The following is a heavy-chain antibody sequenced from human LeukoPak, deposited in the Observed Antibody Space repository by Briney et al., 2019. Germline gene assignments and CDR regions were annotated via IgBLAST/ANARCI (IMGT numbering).Heavy chain of an antibody. J-gene: IGHJ3*02. Sequence: GGSLTLSCAASGFTFSSYWMSWVRQAPGKGLEWVANIKQDGSEKYYVDSVKGQSTISRDNAKNSLYLQMNSLRAEDTAVYYCAKDDDYGDYAAFDIWGQGTMVTVSS. D-gene: IGHD4-17*01. V-gene: IGHV3-7*01. CDR1: GFTFSSYW. CDR3: AKDDDYGDYAAFDI. CDR2: IKQDGSEK.